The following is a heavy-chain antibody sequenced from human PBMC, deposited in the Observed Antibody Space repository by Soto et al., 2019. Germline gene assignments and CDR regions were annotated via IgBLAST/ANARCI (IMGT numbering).Heavy chain of an antibody. CDR3: ARRNWVWDACDI. Sequence: EVQLVESGGGLVQPGGSLRLSCAASGFTFSSYDMHWVRQATGKSLEWVSFIGTAGDTYYPGSVKGRFTISRENAKNSLYLQMNSLRAGDTAVYYCARRNWVWDACDIWGHGTMGTVSS. CDR1: GFTFSSYD. J-gene: IGHJ3*02. CDR2: IGTAGDT. V-gene: IGHV3-13*04. D-gene: IGHD7-27*01.